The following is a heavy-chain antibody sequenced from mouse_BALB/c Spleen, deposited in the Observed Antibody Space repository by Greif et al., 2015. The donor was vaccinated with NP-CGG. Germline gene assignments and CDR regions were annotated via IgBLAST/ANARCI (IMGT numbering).Heavy chain of an antibody. Sequence: EVQGVESGGGLVKPGGSLKLSCAASGFAFSSYDMSWVRQTPEKRLEWVATISSGGSYTYYPDSVKGRFTISRDNARNALYLQMSSLRSEDTALYYCASLYGSSYWFAYWGQGTLVTVSA. V-gene: IGHV5-9*02. CDR3: ASLYGSSYWFAY. CDR2: ISSGGSYT. D-gene: IGHD1-1*01. CDR1: GFAFSSYD. J-gene: IGHJ3*01.